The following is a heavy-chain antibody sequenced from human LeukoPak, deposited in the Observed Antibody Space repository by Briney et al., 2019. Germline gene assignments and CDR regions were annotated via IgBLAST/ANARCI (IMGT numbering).Heavy chain of an antibody. CDR3: AREIGGGLHYFHS. CDR1: GFTVSSSF. J-gene: IGHJ4*02. Sequence: PWGSQRLSCVGSGFTVSSSFMSWVGQAPGKGLEWVSNLYNDAFDSATHYADSVKGRFTISRDNSQNTLYLQMNSLRAEDTAMYYCAREIGGGLHYFHSWGQRTAVTVSS. V-gene: IGHV3-53*01. D-gene: IGHD1-26*01. CDR2: LYNDAFDSAT.